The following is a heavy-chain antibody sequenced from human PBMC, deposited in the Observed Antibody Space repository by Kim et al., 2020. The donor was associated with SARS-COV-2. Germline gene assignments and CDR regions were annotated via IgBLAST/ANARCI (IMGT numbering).Heavy chain of an antibody. J-gene: IGHJ6*02. CDR3: ARGRPSPYYYYYYGMDV. V-gene: IGHV4-34*01. Sequence: RKSRVTISVDTSKNQFSLKLSSVTAADTAVYYCARGRPSPYYYYYYGMDVWGQGTTVTVSS.